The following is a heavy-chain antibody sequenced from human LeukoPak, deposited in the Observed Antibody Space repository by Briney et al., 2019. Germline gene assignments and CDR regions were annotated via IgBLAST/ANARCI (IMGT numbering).Heavy chain of an antibody. J-gene: IGHJ4*02. V-gene: IGHV3-23*01. CDR2: LSGSGGNT. D-gene: IGHD3-22*01. CDR1: GFTFSSYA. Sequence: GGSLRHFCAASGFTFSSYAMSWVRQAPGKGLEWVSTLSGSGGNTYYADSVKGRVTISRDNSKNTLYLQMNSLRAEDTAVYHCAKGSYYYDSADYFDYWGQGTLVTVSS. CDR3: AKGSYYYDSADYFDY.